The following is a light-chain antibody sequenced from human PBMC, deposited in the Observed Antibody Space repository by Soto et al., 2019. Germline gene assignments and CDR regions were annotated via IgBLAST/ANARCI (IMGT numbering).Light chain of an antibody. J-gene: IGKJ3*01. Sequence: DIQMTQSPISLSASVGDRVTITCRASQDIRNFVAWYQQKPGQAPKLLIYAASTLQSGVPSRFSGSGSGTDFTLTINSLQPEDVATYSCQKYSSVPVFGPGTKVEIK. CDR2: AAS. CDR3: QKYSSVPV. V-gene: IGKV1-27*01. CDR1: QDIRNF.